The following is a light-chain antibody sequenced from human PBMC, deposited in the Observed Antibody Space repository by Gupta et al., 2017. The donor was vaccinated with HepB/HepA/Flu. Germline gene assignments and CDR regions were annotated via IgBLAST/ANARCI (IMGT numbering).Light chain of an antibody. J-gene: IGLJ3*02. CDR3: AAWDDSLNGWV. Sequence: SVLTQPPSASGHPGQRYSISCCGSNANIGSTTGNWQQQPPAAAPKLLIYSNNQRRSGVPDRFSGSKSGTSASLAIIGLQAEDEADYYCAAWDDSLNGWVFGGGTKLTVL. CDR1: NANIGSTT. CDR2: SNN. V-gene: IGLV1-44*01.